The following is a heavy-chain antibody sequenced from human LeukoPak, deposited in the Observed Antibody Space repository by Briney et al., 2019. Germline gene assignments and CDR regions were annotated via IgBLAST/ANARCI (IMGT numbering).Heavy chain of an antibody. D-gene: IGHD3-10*01. J-gene: IGHJ4*02. CDR1: GFTFSSYA. CDR3: ARGRSRYYFDY. V-gene: IGHV3-64*01. CDR2: ISSNGGST. Sequence: PGGSPRLSCAASGFTFSSYAMHWVRQAPGKGLEYVSAISSNGGSTYYANSVKGRFTISRDNSKNTLYLQMGSLRAEDMAVYYCARGRSRYYFDYWGQGTLVTVSS.